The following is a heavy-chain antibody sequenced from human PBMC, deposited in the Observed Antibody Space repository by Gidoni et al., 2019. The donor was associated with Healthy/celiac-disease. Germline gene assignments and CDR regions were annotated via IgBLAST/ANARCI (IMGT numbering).Heavy chain of an antibody. J-gene: IGHJ6*02. V-gene: IGHV3-13*01. CDR1: GFTFSRYY. CDR3: ARGGGTTHYGMDV. Sequence: EVQLVESGGGLVQPGGSLRISCAACGFTFSRYYMHWVRQATGKGLAWVSAIGTACDTDYPGSVKGRFTISRENAKNSLYLQMNSLRAGDTAVYYCARGGGTTHYGMDVWGQGTTVTVSS. D-gene: IGHD2-15*01. CDR2: IGTACDT.